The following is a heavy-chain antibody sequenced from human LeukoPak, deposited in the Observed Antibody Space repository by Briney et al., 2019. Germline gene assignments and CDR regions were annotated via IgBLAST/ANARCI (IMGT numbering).Heavy chain of an antibody. CDR3: AREYCSGGSCYPDVLSNWFDP. J-gene: IGHJ5*02. V-gene: IGHV1-69*13. CDR1: GGTFSSYA. Sequence: SVKVSCTASGGTFSSYAISWVRQAPGQGLEWMGGIIPIFGTANFAQKFQGRVTITADESTSTAYMELSSLRSEDTAVYYCAREYCSGGSCYPDVLSNWFDPWGQGTLVTVSS. D-gene: IGHD2-15*01. CDR2: IIPIFGTA.